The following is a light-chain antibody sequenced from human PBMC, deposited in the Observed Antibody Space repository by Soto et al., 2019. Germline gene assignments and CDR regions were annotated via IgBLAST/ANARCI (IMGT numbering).Light chain of an antibody. CDR2: EVN. V-gene: IGLV2-23*02. J-gene: IGLJ1*01. Sequence: QSLLTHPASLSGSPGQSITISCTGTSSNVGSYKLVSWYQQHPGKAPKLMIFEVNKRPSGVSNRFSGSKSGNTASLTILGLKVEDESAYYCCSSGGSPTYVFGTGTKVTGL. CDR3: CSSGGSPTYV. CDR1: SSNVGSYKL.